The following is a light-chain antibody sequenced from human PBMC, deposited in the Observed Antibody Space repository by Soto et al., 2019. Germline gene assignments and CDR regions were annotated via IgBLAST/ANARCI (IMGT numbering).Light chain of an antibody. CDR3: QQHGSSPIT. CDR1: QSVSSIY. V-gene: IGKV3-20*01. CDR2: GAS. Sequence: EIVLTQSPGTLSLSPGERATLSCRASQSVSSIYLAWYQQKPGQAPRLLIYGASSRATGIPDRFSGSGSGTDFTLTISRLEPEDFAVYYCQQHGSSPITFGPGTKVDIK. J-gene: IGKJ3*01.